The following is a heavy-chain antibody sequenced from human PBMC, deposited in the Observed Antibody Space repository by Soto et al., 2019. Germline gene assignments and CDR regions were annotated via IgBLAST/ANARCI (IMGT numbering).Heavy chain of an antibody. CDR3: ARENYYDSSGYYLMVPKSDY. CDR2: ISAYNGNT. D-gene: IGHD3-22*01. Sequence: QVPLVQSGAEVKKPGASVKVSCKASGYTFTSYGISWVRQAPGQGLEWMGWISAYNGNTNYAQKLQGRVTMTTDTSTSTAYMELRSLRSDDTAVYYCARENYYDSSGYYLMVPKSDYWGQGTLVTVSS. V-gene: IGHV1-18*01. CDR1: GYTFTSYG. J-gene: IGHJ4*02.